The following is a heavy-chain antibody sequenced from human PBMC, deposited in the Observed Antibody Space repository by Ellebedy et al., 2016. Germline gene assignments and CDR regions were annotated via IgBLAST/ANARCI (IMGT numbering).Heavy chain of an antibody. CDR2: IFSRGTT. Sequence: GSLRLSXTVSGDSISNNYWFHWVRQSPEKGLEWIGEIFSRGTTNYNPSLSTRVTISLDKSNNQFSLSLTSVTAADTAMYYCARSYGETTTVEDALGYWGQGSLVTVSS. CDR3: ARSYGETTTVEDALGY. CDR1: GDSISNNYW. D-gene: IGHD4-11*01. J-gene: IGHJ4*02. V-gene: IGHV4-4*02.